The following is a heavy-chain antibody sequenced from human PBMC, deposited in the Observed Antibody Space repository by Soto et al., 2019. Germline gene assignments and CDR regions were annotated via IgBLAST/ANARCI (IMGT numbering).Heavy chain of an antibody. Sequence: ASVKVSCKASGYTLTSYGISWVRQAPGQGLEWMGWISAYNGNTNYAQKLQGRVTMTTDTSTSTAYMELRSLRSDDTAVYYCASPYAFGHDAFDIWGQGTMVTVSS. CDR2: ISAYNGNT. D-gene: IGHD3-10*01. J-gene: IGHJ3*02. CDR3: ASPYAFGHDAFDI. V-gene: IGHV1-18*01. CDR1: GYTLTSYG.